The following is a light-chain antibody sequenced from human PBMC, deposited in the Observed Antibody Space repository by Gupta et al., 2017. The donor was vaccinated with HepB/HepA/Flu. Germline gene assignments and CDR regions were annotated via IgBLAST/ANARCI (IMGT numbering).Light chain of an antibody. V-gene: IGLV2-23*02. CDR1: SSDVGSYNL. CDR2: EVT. Sequence: QSALTQPASVSGSSGQSITISCTGTSSDVGSYNLVSWYQHHPGKAPKLMMYEVTQRPSGVSNRFSGSKSGTTASLTISGLQAEDEADYYCCSYAGSRTGIFGGGTKVTVL. CDR3: CSYAGSRTGI. J-gene: IGLJ2*01.